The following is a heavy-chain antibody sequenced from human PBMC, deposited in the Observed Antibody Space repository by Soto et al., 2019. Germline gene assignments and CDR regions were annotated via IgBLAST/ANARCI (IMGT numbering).Heavy chain of an antibody. J-gene: IGHJ4*02. V-gene: IGHV4-30-2*01. D-gene: IGHD3-10*01. CDR2: IYHSGST. CDR1: GCSISSGGYS. CDR3: ARENNVLPGGYFDY. Sequence: SETLSLTCAVSGCSISSGGYSLSWIRQPPGKGLEWIGYIYHSGSTYYNPSLKSRVTISVDRSKNQFSLKLSSVTAADTAVYYCARENNVLPGGYFDYWGQGTLVTVSS.